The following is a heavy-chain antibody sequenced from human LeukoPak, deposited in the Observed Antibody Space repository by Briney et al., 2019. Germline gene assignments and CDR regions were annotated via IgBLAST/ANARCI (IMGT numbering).Heavy chain of an antibody. V-gene: IGHV3-7*01. D-gene: IGHD3-10*01. J-gene: IGHJ4*02. CDR2: ISQDGGEK. CDR3: ARWVGGSGTSRLDY. CDR1: GFTLSSYW. Sequence: GGSLRLSCVFSGFTLSSYWMSWVRQARGEGLEWVANISQDGGEKYYVDSVKGRFTISRDNAKKSLYVQMNGLRVEARAVYYCARWVGGSGTSRLDYWGQGTLVTVSS.